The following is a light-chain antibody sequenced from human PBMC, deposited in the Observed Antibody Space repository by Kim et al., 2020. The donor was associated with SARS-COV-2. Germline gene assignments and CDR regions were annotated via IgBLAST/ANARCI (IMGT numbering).Light chain of an antibody. J-gene: IGLJ3*02. V-gene: IGLV1-40*01. CDR3: QSYDTSLSGWV. Sequence: QRVASAATGSSSNFGAGYGGHWYQQRPGTAHQLLIYGNSNRTSGVPDQFSGSKSDTSASRAITGLQAEDEADYYCQSYDTSLSGWVFGGGPQLTVL. CDR2: GNS. CDR1: SSNFGAGYG.